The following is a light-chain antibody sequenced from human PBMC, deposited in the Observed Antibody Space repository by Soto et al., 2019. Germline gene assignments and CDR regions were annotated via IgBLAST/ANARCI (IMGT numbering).Light chain of an antibody. CDR1: QSINSW. V-gene: IGKV1-5*03. CDR2: KAS. J-gene: IGKJ2*01. Sequence: DIQMTQSPSTLSASVGDRATITCRASQSINSWLAWYQQKPGKAPKLLIYKASSLESGVPSRFSGSGSGTEFTLTISSLQPDDFATYYCQQYNSFSFGQGTKLEIK. CDR3: QQYNSFS.